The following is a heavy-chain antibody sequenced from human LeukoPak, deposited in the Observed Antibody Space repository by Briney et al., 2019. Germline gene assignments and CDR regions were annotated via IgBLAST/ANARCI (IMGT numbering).Heavy chain of an antibody. Sequence: SQTLSLTCTVSGGSISSGGYYWSWIRQPPGKGLEWIGYIYHSGSTYYNPSLKSRVTISVDRSKNQFSLKLSSVTAADTAVYYCARAIPDKPFDYWGQGTLVTVSS. D-gene: IGHD2-2*02. CDR2: IYHSGST. V-gene: IGHV4-30-2*01. J-gene: IGHJ4*02. CDR1: GGSISSGGYY. CDR3: ARAIPDKPFDY.